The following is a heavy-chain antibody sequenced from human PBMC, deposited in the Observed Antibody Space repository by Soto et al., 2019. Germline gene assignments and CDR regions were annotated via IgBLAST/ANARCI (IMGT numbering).Heavy chain of an antibody. CDR2: ISSSGVNR. Sequence: GGSLRLSCAASGFTFSDYYMIWIRQAPGRGLEWVSYISSSGVNRYYADSVKGRFTISMDNPKNSLFLQMNSLRSEDTAVYFCAIDPSESLAPQKFDYLGQATLVIVSS. V-gene: IGHV3-11*01. CDR1: GFTFSDYY. CDR3: AIDPSESLAPQKFDY. J-gene: IGHJ4*02. D-gene: IGHD3-16*01.